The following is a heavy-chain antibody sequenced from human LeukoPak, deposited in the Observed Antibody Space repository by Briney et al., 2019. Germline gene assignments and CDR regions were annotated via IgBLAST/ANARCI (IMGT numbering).Heavy chain of an antibody. CDR2: INHSGST. CDR1: GGTFSGYY. V-gene: IGHV4-34*01. J-gene: IGHJ4*02. CDR3: ASFAATFDY. D-gene: IGHD2-15*01. Sequence: SETLSLTCAVYGGTFSGYYWSWIRQPPGKGLEWIGEINHSGSTNYNPSLKSRVTISVDTSKNQFSLKLSSVTAADTAVYYCASFAATFDYWGQGTLVTVSS.